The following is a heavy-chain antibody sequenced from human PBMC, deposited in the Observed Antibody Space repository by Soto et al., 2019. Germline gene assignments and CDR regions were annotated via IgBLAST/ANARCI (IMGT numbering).Heavy chain of an antibody. V-gene: IGHV6-1*01. D-gene: IGHD5-12*01. Sequence: SQTLSLTCAISGDSVSSNSAAWNWIRQSPWRGLKWLGRTYYRSEWYNDYAVSVKSPIRINSDTSKNQFSLQLNSVSPDDTAVYYCARGRLETDAFDIWGQGTMVTVSS. CDR3: ARGRLETDAFDI. J-gene: IGHJ3*02. CDR1: GDSVSSNSAA. CDR2: TYYRSEWYN.